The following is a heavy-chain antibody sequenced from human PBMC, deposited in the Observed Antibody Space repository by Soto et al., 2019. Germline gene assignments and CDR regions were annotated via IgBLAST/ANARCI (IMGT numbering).Heavy chain of an antibody. Sequence: QVQLVQSGAEVKKPGASVKVSCKASGYTFTSYDINWVRQATGQGLEWMGWMNPTSGNTGYAQKFQGRGTMTRNTSRSTAYMELSSLRSEDTAVYYRARETSAASTGGFDPWGQGTLVTVPS. CDR1: GYTFTSYD. J-gene: IGHJ5*02. CDR2: MNPTSGNT. D-gene: IGHD6-13*01. V-gene: IGHV1-8*01. CDR3: ARETSAASTGGFDP.